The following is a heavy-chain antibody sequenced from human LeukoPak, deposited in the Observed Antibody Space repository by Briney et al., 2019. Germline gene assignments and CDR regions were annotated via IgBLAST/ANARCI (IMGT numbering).Heavy chain of an antibody. V-gene: IGHV4-34*01. CDR3: ANVARGWYGDEDY. J-gene: IGHJ4*02. CDR1: GGSFSGYY. CDR2: INHSGST. D-gene: IGHD6-19*01. Sequence: PSETLSLTCAVYGGSFSGYYWSWIRQPPGKGLEWIGEINHSGSTNYNPSLKSRVTISVDTSKNQSSLKLSSVTAADTAVYYCANVARGWYGDEDYWGQGTLVTVSS.